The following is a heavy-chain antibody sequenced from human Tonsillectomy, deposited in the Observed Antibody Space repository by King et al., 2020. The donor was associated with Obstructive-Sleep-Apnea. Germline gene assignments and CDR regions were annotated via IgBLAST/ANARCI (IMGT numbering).Heavy chain of an antibody. CDR3: AREGPVVTFVVVTAIAFDI. J-gene: IGHJ3*02. D-gene: IGHD2-21*02. CDR2: ISYDGSNK. Sequence: VQLVESGGGVVQPGRSLRLSCAASGFTFSSYAMHWVRQAPGKGLEWVAVISYDGSNKYYADSVKGRFTISRDNSKNTLYLQMNSLRAEDTAVYYCAREGPVVTFVVVTAIAFDIWGQGTMVTVSS. V-gene: IGHV3-30*04. CDR1: GFTFSSYA.